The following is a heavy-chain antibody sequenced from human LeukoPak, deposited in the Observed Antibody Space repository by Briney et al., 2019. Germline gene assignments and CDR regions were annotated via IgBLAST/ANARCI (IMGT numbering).Heavy chain of an antibody. J-gene: IGHJ4*02. CDR3: ARTGYYDDSSGYYYTDY. V-gene: IGHV4-61*02. Sequence: PSETLSLTCTVSGGSISSGSYYWRWIRQPAGKGLEWIGRIYTSGSTNYNPSLKSRVTMSVDTSKNQFSLKLSSVTAADTAVYYCARTGYYDDSSGYYYTDYWGQGTLVTVSS. D-gene: IGHD3-22*01. CDR1: GGSISSGSYY. CDR2: IYTSGST.